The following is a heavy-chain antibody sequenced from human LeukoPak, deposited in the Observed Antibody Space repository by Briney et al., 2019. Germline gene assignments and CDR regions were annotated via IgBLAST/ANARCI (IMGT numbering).Heavy chain of an antibody. CDR1: GFTFSSYG. D-gene: IGHD2-15*01. J-gene: IGHJ6*04. CDR2: IWYDGSNK. V-gene: IGHV3-33*01. Sequence: GGSLRLSCAASGFTFSSYGMHWVRQAPGKGLEWVAVIWYDGSNKYYADSVKGRFTISRDNSKNTLYLQMNSLRAEDTAVYYCARVPRYCSGGSCSRGYYYYGMDVWGKGTTVTVSS. CDR3: ARVPRYCSGGSCSRGYYYYGMDV.